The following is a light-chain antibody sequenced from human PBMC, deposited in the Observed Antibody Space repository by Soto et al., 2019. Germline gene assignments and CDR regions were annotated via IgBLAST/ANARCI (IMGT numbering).Light chain of an antibody. V-gene: IGKV4-1*01. CDR2: WAS. Sequence: DFVMIQSPDSLAVSLGERATIICKSSQSVLSISNNKNYLAWFQQKPGQPPKLLIYWASTRASGVPDRFSGSGSGTDFNLTISRLQAEDVAVYYCQQYHSDTITVGPGTKLDIK. J-gene: IGKJ5*01. CDR1: QSVLSISNNKNY. CDR3: QQYHSDTIT.